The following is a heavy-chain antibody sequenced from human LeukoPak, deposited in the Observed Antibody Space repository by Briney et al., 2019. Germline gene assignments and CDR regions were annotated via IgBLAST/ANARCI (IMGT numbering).Heavy chain of an antibody. CDR1: GGSISPYY. D-gene: IGHD3-10*02. CDR2: IYYSGNT. V-gene: IGHV4-59*01. CDR3: ARSTGSTMFIDY. J-gene: IGHJ4*02. Sequence: SETLSLTCTVSGGSISPYYWSWIRRPPGKGLEWLGYIYYSGNTDYNPSLKSRVAISVDTSKNQFSLKLSSVTAADTAVYYCARSTGSTMFIDYWGQGTLVTVSS.